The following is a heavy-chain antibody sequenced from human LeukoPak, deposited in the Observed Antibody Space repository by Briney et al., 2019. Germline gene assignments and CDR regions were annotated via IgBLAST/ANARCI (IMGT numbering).Heavy chain of an antibody. J-gene: IGHJ4*02. CDR3: AKDLGSGSENYSWGYFDY. V-gene: IGHV3-23*01. Sequence: PGGSLRLSCAASAFTFSTYAMSWVRQAPGKGLEWVSGISNSGVGTPYADSVRGRFTISRDNSKYTLYLQMTSLRAEDTAVYYCAKDLGSGSENYSWGYFDYWGQGTIVTVCS. CDR1: AFTFSTYA. CDR2: ISNSGVGT. D-gene: IGHD3-10*01.